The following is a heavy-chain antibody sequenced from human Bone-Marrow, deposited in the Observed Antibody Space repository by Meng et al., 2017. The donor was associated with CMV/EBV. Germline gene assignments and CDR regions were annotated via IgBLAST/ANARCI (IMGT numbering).Heavy chain of an antibody. Sequence: ASVKVSCKVSGYTLTELSMHWVRQAPGKGLEWMGGFDPEDGETIYAQKFQGRVTMTEDTSTDTAYMELSRLRSDDTAVYYCARGYSGYDLHPDYRYYYYYGMDVWGQGTTVTVSS. J-gene: IGHJ6*02. CDR2: FDPEDGET. CDR3: ARGYSGYDLHPDYRYYYYYGMDV. CDR1: GYTLTELS. D-gene: IGHD5-12*01. V-gene: IGHV1-24*01.